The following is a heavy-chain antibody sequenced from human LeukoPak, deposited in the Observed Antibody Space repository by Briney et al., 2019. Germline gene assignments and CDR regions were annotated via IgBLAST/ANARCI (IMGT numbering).Heavy chain of an antibody. V-gene: IGHV4-59*01. CDR2: IYYSGST. CDR1: GGSISSYY. Sequence: PSETLSLTCTVSGGSISSYYWSWIRQPPGKGLEWIGYIYYSGSTNYNPSLKSRVTISVDTSKNQFSLKLSSVTAADTAVYYCARVGYFDWLTTDYWGQGTLVTVSS. D-gene: IGHD3-9*01. CDR3: ARVGYFDWLTTDY. J-gene: IGHJ4*02.